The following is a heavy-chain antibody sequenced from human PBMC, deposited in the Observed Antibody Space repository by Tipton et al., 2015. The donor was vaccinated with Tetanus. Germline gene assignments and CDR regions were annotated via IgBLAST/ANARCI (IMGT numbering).Heavy chain of an antibody. CDR1: GGSISSYY. D-gene: IGHD3-3*01. CDR2: IYTSGST. Sequence: TLSLTCTVSGGSISSYYWSWIRQPAGKGLEWIGRIYTSGSTNYNPSLKSRVTMSVDTSKNQFSLKLSSVTAADTAVYYCASSHYDFWSGYLNWFDPWGQGTLVTVS. CDR3: ASSHYDFWSGYLNWFDP. J-gene: IGHJ5*02. V-gene: IGHV4-4*07.